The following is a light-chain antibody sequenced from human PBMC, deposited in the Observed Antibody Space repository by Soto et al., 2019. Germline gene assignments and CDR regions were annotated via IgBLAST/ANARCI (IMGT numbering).Light chain of an antibody. CDR1: SSDVGGYNY. V-gene: IGLV2-8*01. CDR2: EVS. Sequence: QSALTQPPSASGSPGQSVTISCTGTSSDVGGYNYVSWYQQHPGKAPKLMIYEVSKRPSGVPDRFSGSKSGNTASLTVSWLQAEDEAASYCSSYAGRNNVVFGGGTKPTVL. J-gene: IGLJ2*01. CDR3: SSYAGRNNVV.